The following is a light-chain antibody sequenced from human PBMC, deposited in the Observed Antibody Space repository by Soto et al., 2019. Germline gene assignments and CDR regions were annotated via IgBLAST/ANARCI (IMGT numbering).Light chain of an antibody. CDR3: SSYANSDTVI. Sequence: QSALTQPASVSGSPGQSITISCTGTSSDVGTYNFVSWYRQHPVEAPILIIFDVSSRPSGISNRFSGSKSGNTASLTISGVQAEDEADYYCSSYANSDTVIFGGGTKVTVL. V-gene: IGLV2-14*01. J-gene: IGLJ2*01. CDR2: DVS. CDR1: SSDVGTYNF.